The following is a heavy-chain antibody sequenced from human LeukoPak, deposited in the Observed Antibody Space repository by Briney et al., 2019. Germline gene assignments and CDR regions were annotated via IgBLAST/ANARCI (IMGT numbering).Heavy chain of an antibody. V-gene: IGHV3-53*01. J-gene: IGHJ4*02. CDR3: ARVNSGWLDY. Sequence: PGGSLRLSSAASGFTVSSNYMSWVRQAPGKGLEWVSVIYSGGSTYYADSVKGRFTISRDNSKNTLYLQMNSLRAEDTAVYYCARVNSGWLDYWGQGTLVTVSS. CDR2: IYSGGST. D-gene: IGHD6-19*01. CDR1: GFTVSSNY.